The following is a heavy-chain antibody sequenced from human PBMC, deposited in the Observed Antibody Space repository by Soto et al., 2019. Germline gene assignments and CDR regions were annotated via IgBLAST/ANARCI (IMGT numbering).Heavy chain of an antibody. Sequence: QSGGSLRLSCAASGFTFSSYAMSWVRQAPGKGLEWVSAISGSGGSTYYADSVKGRFTISRDNSKNTLYLQMNSLRAEDTAVYYCAKPLLAASYGGNSHIDYWGQGTLVTVSS. CDR2: ISGSGGST. CDR3: AKPLLAASYGGNSHIDY. CDR1: GFTFSSYA. D-gene: IGHD4-17*01. J-gene: IGHJ4*02. V-gene: IGHV3-23*01.